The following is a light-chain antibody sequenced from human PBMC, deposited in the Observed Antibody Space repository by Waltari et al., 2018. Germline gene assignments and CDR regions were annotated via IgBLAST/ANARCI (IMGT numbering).Light chain of an antibody. J-gene: IGLJ3*02. CDR1: RRHSSHL. Sequence: QLVLTQSPPASASLGASVTLTRTLSRRHSSHLIAGQPQQPEKGPRYLMKVNSDGSHSKGDEIPDRFAGSSSGAERYLTIASLQSEEDADYYCQTGGRGTWVFGGGTKLTVL. CDR3: QTGGRGTWV. CDR2: VNSDGSH. V-gene: IGLV4-69*01.